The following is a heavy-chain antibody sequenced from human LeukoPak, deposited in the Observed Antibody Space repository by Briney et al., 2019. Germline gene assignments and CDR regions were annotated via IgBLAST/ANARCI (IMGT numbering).Heavy chain of an antibody. Sequence: GGSLRLSCAASGFTFSNYSMNWVRQAPGKGLEWVSSISSRSSYIYYVDSVKGRFTISRDNAKNSLYLQMSSLRAEDTAVYYCARDGGQNSDAFDIWGQGTMVTVSS. J-gene: IGHJ3*02. CDR2: ISSRSSYI. CDR3: ARDGGQNSDAFDI. V-gene: IGHV3-21*01. CDR1: GFTFSNYS. D-gene: IGHD6-25*01.